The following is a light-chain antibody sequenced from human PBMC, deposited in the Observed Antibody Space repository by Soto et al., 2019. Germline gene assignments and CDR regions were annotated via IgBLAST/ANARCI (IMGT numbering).Light chain of an antibody. J-gene: IGKJ1*01. CDR1: QSISSW. CDR3: QHYKDYSWT. Sequence: DIHMTQSPSTLSASVGDRVTITCRASQSISSWLAWYQQKPGKAPKLLIYKTSSLETGVPSRFSGSGSGTELTITISSLQPDDFATYYCQHYKDYSWTFGQGTKVEVK. CDR2: KTS. V-gene: IGKV1-5*03.